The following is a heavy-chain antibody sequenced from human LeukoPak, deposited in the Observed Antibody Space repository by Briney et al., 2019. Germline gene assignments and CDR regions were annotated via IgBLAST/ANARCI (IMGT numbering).Heavy chain of an antibody. D-gene: IGHD5-24*01. J-gene: IGHJ4*02. Sequence: KPSETPSPTCTVSGGSLRSSSYYLGWIRQSPGKGLEGIGSGYHSGTTYYNPSLESRVSIFIDTSKNQFSLKLSSVTAADTAVYYCARGSRDGYNTFDYWGQGTLVTVSS. CDR1: GGSLRSSSYY. V-gene: IGHV4-39*01. CDR3: ARGSRDGYNTFDY. CDR2: GYHSGTT.